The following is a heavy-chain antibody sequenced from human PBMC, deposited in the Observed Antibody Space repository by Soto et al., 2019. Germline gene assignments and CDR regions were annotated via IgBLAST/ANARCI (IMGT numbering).Heavy chain of an antibody. Sequence: TSETLSLTXAISGDSVSTNSATWNWIRQSPSRGLEWLGRTFYKSQWYNEYSLSVRSRITINPDTSKNQFSLHLNSVTPEDPAVYYCAVSGSHNWFDPWGQGTLVTVSS. CDR3: AVSGSHNWFDP. CDR2: TFYKSQWYN. J-gene: IGHJ5*02. CDR1: GDSVSTNSAT. D-gene: IGHD1-26*01. V-gene: IGHV6-1*01.